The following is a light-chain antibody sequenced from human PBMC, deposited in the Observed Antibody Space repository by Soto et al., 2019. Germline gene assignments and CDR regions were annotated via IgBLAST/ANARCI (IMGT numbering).Light chain of an antibody. CDR1: SSDVGGYDY. CDR3: SSYTGSSTFV. V-gene: IGLV2-14*01. J-gene: IGLJ1*01. Sequence: QSALTQPASVSGSPGQSITFSCTGTSSDVGGYDYVSWYQQLPGKAPKLLIYDVNNRPSGVSHRFSGSKSGNTASLTISGLQAEDEADYYCSSYTGSSTFVFGTGTKVTVL. CDR2: DVN.